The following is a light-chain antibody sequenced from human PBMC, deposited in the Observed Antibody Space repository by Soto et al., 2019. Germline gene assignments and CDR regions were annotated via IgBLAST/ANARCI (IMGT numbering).Light chain of an antibody. Sequence: EIVLTQSPGTLSLSPGERATLSCRASQTISSSFLAWYQQKPGQAPRLLIYRASRRAPGIPDRFSGSVSWTDFTLPISRLEPEDFQVYCCHRFGSSPLDTFGPGTRVEIK. CDR1: QTISSSF. CDR2: RAS. J-gene: IGKJ3*01. V-gene: IGKV3-20*01. CDR3: HRFGSSPLDT.